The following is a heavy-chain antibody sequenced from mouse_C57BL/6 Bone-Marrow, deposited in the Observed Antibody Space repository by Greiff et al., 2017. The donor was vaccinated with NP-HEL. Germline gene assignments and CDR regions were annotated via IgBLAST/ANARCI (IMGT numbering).Heavy chain of an antibody. CDR2: ISSGSSTI. CDR1: GFTFSDYG. V-gene: IGHV5-17*01. J-gene: IGHJ4*01. Sequence: EVKLMESGGGLVKPGGSLKLSCAASGFTFSDYGMHWVRQAPEKGLEWVAYISSGSSTIYYADTVKGRFTISRDNAKNTLFLQMTSLGSEDTAMYYCARTTSHAMDYWGQGTSVTVSS. CDR3: ARTTSHAMDY. D-gene: IGHD5-5*01.